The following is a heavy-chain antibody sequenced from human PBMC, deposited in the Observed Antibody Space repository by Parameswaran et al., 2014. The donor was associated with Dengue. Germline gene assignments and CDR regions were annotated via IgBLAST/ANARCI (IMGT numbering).Heavy chain of an antibody. CDR2: IYPGDSDT. J-gene: IGHJ3*02. CDR3: ARLYSMVRGAADAFDI. Sequence: WIRQPPGKGLEWMGIIYPGDSDTRYSPSFQGQVTISADKSISTAYLQWSSLKASDTAMYYCARLYSMVRGAADAFDIWGQGTMVTVSS. V-gene: IGHV5-51*01. D-gene: IGHD3-10*01.